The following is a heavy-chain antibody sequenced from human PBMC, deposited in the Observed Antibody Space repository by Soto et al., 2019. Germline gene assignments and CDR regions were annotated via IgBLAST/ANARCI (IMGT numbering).Heavy chain of an antibody. V-gene: IGHV4-4*02. CDR2: IYHSGST. D-gene: IGHD3-9*01. J-gene: IGHJ4*02. CDR1: GGSISSSNW. CDR3: ARRYGYYFDY. Sequence: SETLSLTCAVSGGSISSSNWWSWVRQPPGKGLEWIGEIYHSGSTNYSPSLKSRVTISVDTSKNQFSLKLSSVTAADTAVYYCARRYGYYFDYWGQGTLVIVSS.